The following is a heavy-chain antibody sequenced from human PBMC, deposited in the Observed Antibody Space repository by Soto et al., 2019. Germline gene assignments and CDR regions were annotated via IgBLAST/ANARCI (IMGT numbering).Heavy chain of an antibody. CDR3: ARDRLAAPSNYYYGMDV. J-gene: IGHJ6*02. D-gene: IGHD6-13*01. CDR2: IIPIFVTA. V-gene: IGHV1-69*01. CDR1: GGTFSSYA. Sequence: QVQLVQSGAEVKKPGASVKVSCKASGGTFSSYAISWVRQAPGQGLEWMGGIIPIFVTANYAQKFQGRVTITADESASTAYMELSSLRSEDTAVYYCARDRLAAPSNYYYGMDVWGQGTTVTVSS.